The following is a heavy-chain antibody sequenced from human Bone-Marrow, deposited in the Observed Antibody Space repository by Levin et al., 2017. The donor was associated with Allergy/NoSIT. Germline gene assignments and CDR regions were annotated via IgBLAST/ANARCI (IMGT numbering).Heavy chain of an antibody. CDR1: GFTFSSYA. CDR2: ISGSGGST. CDR3: ARAEGVVLESDY. D-gene: IGHD2-15*01. J-gene: IGHJ4*02. Sequence: PGGSLRLSCAASGFTFSSYAMSWVRQAPGKGLEWVSAISGSGGSTYYADSVKGRFTISRDNSENTLYLQMNSLRAEDTAVYYCARAEGVVLESDYWGQGTLVTVSS. V-gene: IGHV3-23*01.